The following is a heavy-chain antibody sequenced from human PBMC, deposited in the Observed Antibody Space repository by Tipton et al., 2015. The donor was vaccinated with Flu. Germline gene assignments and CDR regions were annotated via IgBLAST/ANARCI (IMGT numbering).Heavy chain of an antibody. CDR3: TRKLVEY. CDR2: INQDGSVK. CDR1: GFILSDYW. D-gene: IGHD2-2*01. Sequence: SLRLSCAASGFILSDYWMAWVRQAPGKGLEWVANINQDGSVKYYVDSVKGRFTISRDNAKNSVFLQMNSLRAEDTAMYYCTRKLVEYWGQGTQVTVSS. V-gene: IGHV3-7*01. J-gene: IGHJ4*02.